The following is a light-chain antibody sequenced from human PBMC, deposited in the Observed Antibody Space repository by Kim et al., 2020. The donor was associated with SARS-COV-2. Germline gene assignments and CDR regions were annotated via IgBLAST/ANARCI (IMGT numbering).Light chain of an antibody. CDR2: GAS. V-gene: IGKV3-15*01. CDR3: QQYNDWPPLT. CDR1: QSVRSN. Sequence: SPGERATLSCRASQSVRSNLAWYQQKPGQAPRLLIYGASTRATGIPARFSGSGSGTEFTLTISSLQSEYFAVYYCQQYNDWPPLTFGGGTKVDIK. J-gene: IGKJ4*01.